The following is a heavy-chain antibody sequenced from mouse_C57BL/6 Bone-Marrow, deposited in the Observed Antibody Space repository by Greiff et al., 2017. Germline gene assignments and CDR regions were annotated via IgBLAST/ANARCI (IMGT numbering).Heavy chain of an antibody. J-gene: IGHJ3*01. CDR1: GFNIKDDY. Sequence: EVQLQQSGAELVRPGASVKLSCTASGFNIKDDYMHWVKRRPEQGLEWIGWIDPENGDTEYASKFQGKATITADTSSNTAYLQLSSLTSEDTAVYYYTTYGNFEVAYWGQGTLVTVSA. CDR2: IDPENGDT. D-gene: IGHD2-10*02. V-gene: IGHV14-4*01. CDR3: TTYGNFEVAY.